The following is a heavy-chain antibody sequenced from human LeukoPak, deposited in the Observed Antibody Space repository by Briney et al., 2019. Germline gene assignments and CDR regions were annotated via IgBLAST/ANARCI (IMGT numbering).Heavy chain of an antibody. V-gene: IGHV1-69*06. Sequence: GSSVTVSCKASGGTFSSYAISWVRQAPGQGLEWMGGIIPIFGTANYAQKFQGRVTITADKSTSTAYMELSSLRSEDTAVYYCARGGILTGYYYPSFGYWGQGTLVTVSS. J-gene: IGHJ4*02. CDR3: ARGGILTGYYYPSFGY. CDR2: IIPIFGTA. CDR1: GGTFSSYA. D-gene: IGHD3-9*01.